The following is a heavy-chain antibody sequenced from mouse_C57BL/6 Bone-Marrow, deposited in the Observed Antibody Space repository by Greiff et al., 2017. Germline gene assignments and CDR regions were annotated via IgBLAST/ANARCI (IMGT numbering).Heavy chain of an antibody. J-gene: IGHJ4*01. D-gene: IGHD2-4*01. CDR2: INYDGSST. CDR1: GFTFSDYY. CDR3: ARIYYDYDGGVRYAMDY. V-gene: IGHV5-16*01. Sequence: EVMLVESEGGLVQPGSSMKLSCTASGFTFSDYYMAWVRQVPEKGLEWVANINYDGSSTYYLDSLKSRFIISRDNAKNILYLQMSSLKSEDTATXYCARIYYDYDGGVRYAMDYWGQGTSVTVSS.